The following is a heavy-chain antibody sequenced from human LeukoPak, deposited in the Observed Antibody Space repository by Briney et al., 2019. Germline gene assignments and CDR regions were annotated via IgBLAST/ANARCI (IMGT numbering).Heavy chain of an antibody. J-gene: IGHJ4*02. CDR3: ARLRGSSPIDF. Sequence: PSEPLSLTCTLSGVSISSSDLYWGGARQSPGKGLEWIGSISYSGSLYYNPSLQSRVTISADTSKNQFSLNLRSLAAADTAIYYCARLRGSSPIDFWGQGILVTVSS. CDR1: GVSISSSDLY. CDR2: ISYSGSL. D-gene: IGHD3-16*01. V-gene: IGHV4-39*01.